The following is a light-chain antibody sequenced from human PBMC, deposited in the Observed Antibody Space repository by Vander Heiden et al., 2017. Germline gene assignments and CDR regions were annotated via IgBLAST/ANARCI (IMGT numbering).Light chain of an antibody. J-gene: IGKJ2*01. CDR2: AAS. Sequence: DIQMTQSPSSLSASVGDRVTITCRASQSIINYLNWYQKKPGKAPKLLIYAASNLQSGVPSRISGSGSGTDFTLTISSLQLEDVATYYCQQSDSTPYTFGQGTKLEIK. V-gene: IGKV1-39*01. CDR1: QSIINY. CDR3: QQSDSTPYT.